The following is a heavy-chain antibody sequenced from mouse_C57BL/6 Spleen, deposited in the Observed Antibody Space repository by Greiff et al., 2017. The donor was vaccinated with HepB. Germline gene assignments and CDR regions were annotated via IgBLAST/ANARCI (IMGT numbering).Heavy chain of an antibody. D-gene: IGHD4-1*01. Sequence: QVQLQQSGAELARPGASVKMSCKASGYTFTSYTMHWVKQRPGQGLEWIGYINPSSGYTKYNQKFKDKATLTADKSSSTAYMQLSSLTSEDSAVYYCARKDGLTGFAYWGQGTLVTVSA. J-gene: IGHJ3*01. CDR1: GYTFTSYT. CDR2: INPSSGYT. V-gene: IGHV1-4*01. CDR3: ARKDGLTGFAY.